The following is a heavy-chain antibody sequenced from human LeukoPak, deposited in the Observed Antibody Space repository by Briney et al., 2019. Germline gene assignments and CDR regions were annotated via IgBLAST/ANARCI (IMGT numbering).Heavy chain of an antibody. D-gene: IGHD6-13*01. V-gene: IGHV2-5*01. Sequence: TLSLTCAVSGGSISSGGYSWSWIRQPPGKGLEWLALIYWNDDKRYSPSLKSRLTITKDTSKNQVVLTMTNMDPMDTATYYCAHRNSAASGYYYYMDVWGKGTTVTVSS. CDR3: AHRNSAASGYYYYMDV. CDR2: IYWNDDK. J-gene: IGHJ6*03. CDR1: GGSISSGGYS.